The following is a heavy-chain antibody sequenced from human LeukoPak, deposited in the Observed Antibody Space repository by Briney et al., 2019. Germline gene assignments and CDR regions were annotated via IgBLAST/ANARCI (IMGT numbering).Heavy chain of an antibody. CDR3: ASSSYGSGSYSPFDY. J-gene: IGHJ4*02. CDR2: INSDGSST. Sequence: GGSLRLSCAASGFTFSSYWIHWVRQAPGKGLVWVSRINSDGSSTSYADSVKGRFTVSRDNAKNTLYLQMNSLRAEDTAVYYCASSSYGSGSYSPFDYWGQGTLVTVSS. D-gene: IGHD3-10*01. V-gene: IGHV3-74*01. CDR1: GFTFSSYW.